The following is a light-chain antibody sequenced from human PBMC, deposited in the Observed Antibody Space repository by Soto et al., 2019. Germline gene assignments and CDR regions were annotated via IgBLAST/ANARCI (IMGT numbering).Light chain of an antibody. Sequence: DIQMTQSPSTLSASVGDRVTITCRASQSISTWVAWYQQKPGNAPKLLIYKASSLERGVPSRFSGSGSGTEFTLTISSLQDDDFATYDCQQYETVVGTFGQETKVELK. CDR1: QSISTW. V-gene: IGKV1-5*03. CDR2: KAS. CDR3: QQYETVVGT. J-gene: IGKJ1*01.